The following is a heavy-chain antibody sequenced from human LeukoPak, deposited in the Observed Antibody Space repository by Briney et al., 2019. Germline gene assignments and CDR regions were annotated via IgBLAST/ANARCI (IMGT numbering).Heavy chain of an antibody. CDR1: GYTFTGYY. CDR2: INPNSGGT. V-gene: IGHV1-2*02. J-gene: IGHJ4*02. Sequence: SVKVSCKASGYTFTGYYMHWVRQAPGQGLEWMGWINPNSGGTNYAQKFQGRVTMTRDTSISTAYMELSRLRSDDTAVYYCARDSALIPGIAVAGTGGLDYWGQGTLVTVSS. D-gene: IGHD6-19*01. CDR3: ARDSALIPGIAVAGTGGLDY.